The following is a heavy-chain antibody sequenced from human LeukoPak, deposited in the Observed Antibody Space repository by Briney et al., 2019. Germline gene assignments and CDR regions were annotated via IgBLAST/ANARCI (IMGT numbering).Heavy chain of an antibody. CDR3: ARIMRVDYGTYYFDY. V-gene: IGHV3-72*01. J-gene: IGHJ4*02. CDR2: ARNRGNGYTT. CDR1: GFTFRDHY. D-gene: IGHD4/OR15-4a*01. Sequence: GGSLRLSCAASGFTFRDHYIDWVRQAPGKGLEWVARARNRGNGYTTQYAASEKGRFTFSRDDSENTVYLQMNSLKTEDTAVYFCARIMRVDYGTYYFDYWGQGTLVTVCS.